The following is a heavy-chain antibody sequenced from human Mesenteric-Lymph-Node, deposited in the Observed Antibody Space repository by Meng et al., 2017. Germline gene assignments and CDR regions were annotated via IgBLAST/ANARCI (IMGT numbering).Heavy chain of an antibody. CDR2: IYYSGST. CDR1: GGSISSYY. V-gene: IGHV4-59*01. Sequence: GSLRLSCTVSGGSISSYYWSWIRQPPGKGLEWIGYIYYSGSTNYNPSLKSRVTISVDTSKNQFSLKLSSVTAADTAVYYCARGAHGNYYDSSGYYFFDYWGQGTLVTVSS. D-gene: IGHD3-22*01. J-gene: IGHJ4*02. CDR3: ARGAHGNYYDSSGYYFFDY.